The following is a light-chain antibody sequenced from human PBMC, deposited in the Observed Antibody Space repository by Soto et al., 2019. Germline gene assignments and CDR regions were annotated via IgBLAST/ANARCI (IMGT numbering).Light chain of an antibody. J-gene: IGKJ1*01. CDR2: KAS. CDR1: QSIGSW. V-gene: IGKV1-5*03. Sequence: DIQMTQSPSTLSASVGDRVTITCRASQSIGSWLAWYQQKPGKAPKLLIYKASSLESGVPSRFSGSGSGREFTLNISSLQPDDFASYYCQQYGSYSPWTFGQGTKVEIK. CDR3: QQYGSYSPWT.